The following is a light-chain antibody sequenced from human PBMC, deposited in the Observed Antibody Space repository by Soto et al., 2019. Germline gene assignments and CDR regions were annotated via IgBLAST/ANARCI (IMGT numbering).Light chain of an antibody. Sequence: EIVLTQSPGTLSLSPGERATLSCRASQSVSSSYLAWYQQKPGQAPRLLIYGASSRATGIPDRFSGSGSGTDFTLTISRLEPEDVAVYYCQQYGSTPPVTFGGGTKVEI. CDR2: GAS. V-gene: IGKV3-20*01. CDR1: QSVSSSY. J-gene: IGKJ4*01. CDR3: QQYGSTPPVT.